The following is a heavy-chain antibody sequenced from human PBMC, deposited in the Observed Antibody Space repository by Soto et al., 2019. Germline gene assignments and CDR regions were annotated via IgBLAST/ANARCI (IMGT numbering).Heavy chain of an antibody. V-gene: IGHV3-15*01. CDR3: TTGPPGNIVVLGYYYYGMDV. CDR2: IKSKTDGGTT. Sequence: WIRQPPGKGLEWVGRIKSKTDGGTTDYAAPVKGRFTISRDDSKNTLYLQMNSLKTEDTAVYYCTTGPPGNIVVLGYYYYGMDVWGQGTTVTVSS. J-gene: IGHJ6*02. D-gene: IGHD2-15*01.